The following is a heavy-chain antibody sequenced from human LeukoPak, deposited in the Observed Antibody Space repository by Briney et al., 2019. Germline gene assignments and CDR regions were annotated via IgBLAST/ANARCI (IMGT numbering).Heavy chain of an antibody. D-gene: IGHD6-6*01. CDR2: IYPGDSDT. Sequence: GESLKISCKGSGYSFTSYWIGWVCQMPGKGLEWMGIIYPGDSDTRYSPSFQGQVTISADKSISTAYLQWSSLKASDTAMYYCARCIAARRNYYYYYYMDVWGKGTTVTVSS. V-gene: IGHV5-51*01. CDR1: GYSFTSYW. CDR3: ARCIAARRNYYYYYYMDV. J-gene: IGHJ6*03.